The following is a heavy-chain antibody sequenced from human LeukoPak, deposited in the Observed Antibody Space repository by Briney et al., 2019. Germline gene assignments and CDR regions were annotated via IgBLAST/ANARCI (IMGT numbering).Heavy chain of an antibody. V-gene: IGHV4-59*01. CDR1: VGSISSYY. Sequence: PSETLSLTCSVSVGSISSYYWSWIRRPPGKGLEGIGYIHYSRNTNYNPPLKSRVTISVDTSNKQFSLKLSSVTAADTAAYYCARQGVCSSTSCYRSGVDVWGQGTTVTVSS. J-gene: IGHJ6*02. CDR3: ARQGVCSSTSCYRSGVDV. D-gene: IGHD2-2*01. CDR2: IHYSRNT.